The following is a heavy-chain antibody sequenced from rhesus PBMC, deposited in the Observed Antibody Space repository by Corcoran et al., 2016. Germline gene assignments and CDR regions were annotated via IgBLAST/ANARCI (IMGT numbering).Heavy chain of an antibody. CDR1: GGSLSRAYA. V-gene: IGHV4-76*01. D-gene: IGHD3-16*01. J-gene: IGHJ4*01. CDR3: AREGYYSFDY. CDR2: ISGSSGST. Sequence: QVQLQESGPGVVKPSEALSLTCAVAGGSLSRAYAWRWIRQPPGKGLAWIGYISGSSGSTNYNPSLKNRVTIPKYASKNQFSLKLSSVTAADTAVYYCAREGYYSFDYWGQGVLVTVSS.